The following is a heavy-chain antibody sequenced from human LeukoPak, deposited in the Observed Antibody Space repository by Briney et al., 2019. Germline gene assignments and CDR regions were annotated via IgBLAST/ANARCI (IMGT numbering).Heavy chain of an antibody. CDR1: GGSMSNYY. CDR2: IYYSGST. CDR3: ARRWLDGYNRRYFDY. V-gene: IGHV4-59*08. Sequence: PSETLSLTCTVSGGSMSNYYWSWIRQPPAKGLEWIGYIYYSGSTNYNPSLKSRVTISVDTSTKQFSLKLSSVTAADTAVDYWARRWLDGYNRRYFDYWGQGTLVTVSS. D-gene: IGHD5-24*01. J-gene: IGHJ4*02.